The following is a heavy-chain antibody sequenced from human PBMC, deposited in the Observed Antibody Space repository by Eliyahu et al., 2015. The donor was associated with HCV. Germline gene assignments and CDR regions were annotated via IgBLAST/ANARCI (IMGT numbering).Heavy chain of an antibody. Sequence: QVQLQESGPGLVKPSETLSLTCTVSGGSITTYYWSWIRXPPGKGLEWIGYIHYSGSTNFTPPLKSRVTMSVDTXKNQFSLNLTSVNAADTAVYYCASGGGGIAVAGTGGWFDPWGQGTLVTVSS. CDR2: IHYSGST. CDR1: GGSITTYY. V-gene: IGHV4-59*01. D-gene: IGHD6-19*01. J-gene: IGHJ5*02. CDR3: ASGGGGIAVAGTGGWFDP.